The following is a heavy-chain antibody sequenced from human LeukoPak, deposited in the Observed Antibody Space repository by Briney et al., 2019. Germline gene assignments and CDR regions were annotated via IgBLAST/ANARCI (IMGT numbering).Heavy chain of an antibody. CDR1: GYTFTGYY. CDR3: GRDFRDSLDY. Sequence: GASLKVSCTASGYTFTGYYMHWVRQAPGQGLEWMGWINPGSGGTNFEQKFQGRVTMTRDTSISTAYMELSRLRSDDTAVYYCGRDFRDSLDYWGQGTLVTVSS. V-gene: IGHV1-2*02. CDR2: INPGSGGT. J-gene: IGHJ4*02.